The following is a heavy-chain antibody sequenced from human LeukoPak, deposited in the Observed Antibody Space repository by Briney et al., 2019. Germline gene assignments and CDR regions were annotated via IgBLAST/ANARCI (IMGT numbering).Heavy chain of an antibody. J-gene: IGHJ4*02. CDR2: ISGSGGST. CDR3: AKDANYYDSSGYYGPFDY. Sequence: GGSLRLSCAASGFTFSSYAMSWVRQAPGKGLEWVSAISGSGGSTYYADSVKGRFTISRDNSKNTLYLQMNSLRAEDTAVYYCAKDANYYDSSGYYGPFDYWGQGTLVTVSS. V-gene: IGHV3-23*01. D-gene: IGHD3-22*01. CDR1: GFTFSSYA.